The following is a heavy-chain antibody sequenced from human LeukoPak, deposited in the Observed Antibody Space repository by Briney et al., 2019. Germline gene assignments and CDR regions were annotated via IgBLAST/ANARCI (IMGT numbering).Heavy chain of an antibody. CDR2: INPSGGST. CDR1: GYTFTSYY. J-gene: IGHJ3*02. CDR3: ARIYSSGYYSRGAFDI. V-gene: IGHV1-46*01. Sequence: GASVKVSCKASGYTFTSYYMHWVRQAPGQGLEWMGIINPSGGSTSYAQKFQGRVTITADESTSTAYMELSSLRSEDTAVHYCARIYSSGYYSRGAFDIWGQGTMVTVSS. D-gene: IGHD3-22*01.